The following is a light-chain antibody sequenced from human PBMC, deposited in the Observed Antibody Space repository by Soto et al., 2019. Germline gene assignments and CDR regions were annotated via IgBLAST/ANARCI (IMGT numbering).Light chain of an antibody. V-gene: IGKV3-15*01. J-gene: IGKJ1*01. Sequence: EKVMTQSPATLSVSPGERATLSCRASQNVNSNLAWYQHKPGQAPRLLIYGASSRATGIPARFTGSGSGTEFTLTISSLQSEDFAVYYCQQYNNWPRTFGQGTKVEV. CDR1: QNVNSN. CDR3: QQYNNWPRT. CDR2: GAS.